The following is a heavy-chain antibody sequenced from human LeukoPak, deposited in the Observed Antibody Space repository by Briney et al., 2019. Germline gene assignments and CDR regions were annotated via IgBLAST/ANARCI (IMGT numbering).Heavy chain of an antibody. Sequence: NTSETLSLTCTVSGVSINSISYYWGWIRQPPGRGLEWIGNIYYSGSTYYNPSLKSRVTISVDTSKNQFSLKLSSVTAADTAVYYCAKTSGTYPNYAFDIWGQGTLVTVSS. D-gene: IGHD1-26*01. CDR2: IYYSGST. CDR3: AKTSGTYPNYAFDI. CDR1: GVSINSISYY. J-gene: IGHJ3*02. V-gene: IGHV4-39*07.